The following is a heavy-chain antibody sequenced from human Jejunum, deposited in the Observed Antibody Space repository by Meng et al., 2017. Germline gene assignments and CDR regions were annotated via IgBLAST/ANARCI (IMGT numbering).Heavy chain of an antibody. CDR1: GFTFSNYW. J-gene: IGHJ4*02. D-gene: IGHD5-12*01. Sequence: GGSLRLSCAASGFTFSNYWGHWVRQAPGKGLVWVSRISTDGSSTYYADSVKGRFTISRDNAKNTLYLQMNDLRAEDTAVYYCARGASGYGNFDYWGQGALVTVSS. CDR3: ARGASGYGNFDY. V-gene: IGHV3-74*01. CDR2: ISTDGSST.